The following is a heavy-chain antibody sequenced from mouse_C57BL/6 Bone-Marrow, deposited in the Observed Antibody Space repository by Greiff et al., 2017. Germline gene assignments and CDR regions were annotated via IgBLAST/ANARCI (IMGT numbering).Heavy chain of an antibody. CDR2: IYPRSGNT. CDR3: ASYSNYVNYAMDY. V-gene: IGHV1-81*01. D-gene: IGHD2-5*01. Sequence: VQLQQSGAELARPGASVKLSCKASGYTFTSYGLSWVKQRTGQGLEWIGEIYPRSGNTYYNEKFKGKATLTADKSSSTAYMELRGLTSADSAVYFCASYSNYVNYAMDYWGQGTSVTVSS. J-gene: IGHJ4*01. CDR1: GYTFTSYG.